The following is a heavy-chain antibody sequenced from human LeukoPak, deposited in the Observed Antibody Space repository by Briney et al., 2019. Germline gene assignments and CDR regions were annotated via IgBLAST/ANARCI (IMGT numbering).Heavy chain of an antibody. CDR1: GGSFSGYY. Sequence: PSETLSLTCAVYGGSFSGYYWSWIRQPPGKGLEWIGEINHSGSTNYHPSLKSRVTISVDTSKTPFSLKLSSVTAADTAVYYCASHHSSSPPLVQHWGQGTLVTVSS. CDR3: ASHHSSSPPLVQH. CDR2: INHSGST. D-gene: IGHD6-6*01. V-gene: IGHV4-34*01. J-gene: IGHJ1*01.